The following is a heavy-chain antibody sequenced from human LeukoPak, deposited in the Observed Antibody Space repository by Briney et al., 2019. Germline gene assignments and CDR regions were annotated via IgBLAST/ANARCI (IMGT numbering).Heavy chain of an antibody. CDR1: GFTFSSYS. J-gene: IGHJ4*02. CDR2: ISSSSSTI. Sequence: GGSLRLSCAASGFTFSSYSMNWVRQAPGKGLEWVSYISSSSSTIYYADSEKGRFTISRDNSKNTLYLQMNSLRAEDTAVYYCAFRGGGLGYYFDYWGLGTLVTVSS. CDR3: AFRGGGLGYYFDY. V-gene: IGHV3-48*01. D-gene: IGHD3-10*01.